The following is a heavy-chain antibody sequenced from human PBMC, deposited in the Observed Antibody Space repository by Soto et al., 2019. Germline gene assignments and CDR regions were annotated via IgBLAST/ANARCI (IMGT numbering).Heavy chain of an antibody. CDR1: GFSLSTSGVG. J-gene: IGHJ5*02. Sequence: QITLKESGPTLVKPTQTLTLTCTFSGFSLSTSGVGVGWLRQPPGKALEWLALIYWDDDKHYSPSLKSRLTITKDTSKNQVVLTMTSMDPVDTATYYCAHRRGYCISANCYGTWFDPWGQGTLVTVSS. CDR3: AHRRGYCISANCYGTWFDP. D-gene: IGHD2-2*01. V-gene: IGHV2-5*02. CDR2: IYWDDDK.